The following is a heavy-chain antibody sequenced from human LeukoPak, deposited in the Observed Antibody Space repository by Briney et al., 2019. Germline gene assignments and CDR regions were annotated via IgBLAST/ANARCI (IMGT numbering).Heavy chain of an antibody. Sequence: SQTLSLTCTVSSDSTYWGWIRQPAGKGLEWIGRIHTTWSTNYNPSLNSRVTISLDTSNHQLSLKLSSVTAADTAVYYCARGAGTITNDAFDIWGQGTMVTVSS. J-gene: IGHJ3*02. D-gene: IGHD1-1*01. CDR2: IHTTWST. V-gene: IGHV4-61*02. CDR1: SDSTY. CDR3: ARGAGTITNDAFDI.